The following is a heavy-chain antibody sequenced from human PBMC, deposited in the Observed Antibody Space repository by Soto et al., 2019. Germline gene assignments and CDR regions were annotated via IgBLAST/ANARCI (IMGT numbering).Heavy chain of an antibody. J-gene: IGHJ6*02. Sequence: ASVKVSCKASGYTFTGYYMHCVRQAPGQGLEWMGWINPNSGGTNYAQKFQGWVTMTRDTSISTAYMELSRLRSDDTAVYYCARGGVVVVAATFYYYYGMDVWGQGTTVTVS. CDR2: INPNSGGT. CDR3: ARGGVVVVAATFYYYYGMDV. CDR1: GYTFTGYY. D-gene: IGHD2-15*01. V-gene: IGHV1-2*04.